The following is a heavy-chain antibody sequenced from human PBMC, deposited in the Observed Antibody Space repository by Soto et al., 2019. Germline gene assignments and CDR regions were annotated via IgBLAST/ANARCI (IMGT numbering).Heavy chain of an antibody. J-gene: IGHJ4*01. CDR3: ATKIFGTTYFGN. CDR2: IGNSGSPI. CDR1: GFTLSSYE. Sequence: EVHLLESGGGLVQPGGSLRLSCAASGFTLSSYEMNWVRQAPGKGLEWISYIGNSGSPIFYADSVRGRFTISRDNARNSLYMQMNSLREEETATYYCATKIFGTTYFGNLGRGTLVTVSS. D-gene: IGHD1-7*01. V-gene: IGHV3-48*03.